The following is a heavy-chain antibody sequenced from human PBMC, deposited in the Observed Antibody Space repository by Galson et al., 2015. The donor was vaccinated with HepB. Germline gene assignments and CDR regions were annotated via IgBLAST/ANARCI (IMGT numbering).Heavy chain of an antibody. CDR3: ARAGIAARGFFDY. CDR1: GFTFSSYE. D-gene: IGHD6-6*01. Sequence: SLRLSCAASGFTFSSYEMNWVRQAPGKGLEWVSYSSSSGSTIYYADSVKGRFIISRDNAKNSLSLQITSLRAEDTAVYYCARAGIAARGFFDYWGRGTLVTVSS. J-gene: IGHJ4*02. CDR2: SSSSGSTI. V-gene: IGHV3-48*03.